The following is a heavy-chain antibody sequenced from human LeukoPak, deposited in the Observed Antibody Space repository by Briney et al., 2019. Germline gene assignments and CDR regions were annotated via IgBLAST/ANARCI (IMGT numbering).Heavy chain of an antibody. D-gene: IGHD3-10*01. CDR1: GYTFTGNY. CDR2: INPNSGGT. Sequence: ASVKVSCKASGYTFTGNYIHWVRQAPGQGLEWMGWINPNSGGTNSAQKFQDRVTMTRDTSISTVYMELSRLRSDDTAVYHCARGINGFDYWGQGTLVTVSS. J-gene: IGHJ4*02. CDR3: ARGINGFDY. V-gene: IGHV1-2*02.